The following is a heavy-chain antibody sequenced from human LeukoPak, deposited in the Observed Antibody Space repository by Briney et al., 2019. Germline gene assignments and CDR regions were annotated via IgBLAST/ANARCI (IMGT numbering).Heavy chain of an antibody. D-gene: IGHD5-24*01. V-gene: IGHV3-21*01. Sequence: PGGSLRLSCAASGFTFSSYNMNWVRQAPGKGLEWVSSISSSSSYIYYADSVKGRFTISRDNAKNSLYLQMNSLRAEDTAVYYCARENVEMATNNWGQGTLVTVSS. CDR1: GFTFSSYN. J-gene: IGHJ4*02. CDR3: ARENVEMATNN. CDR2: ISSSSSYI.